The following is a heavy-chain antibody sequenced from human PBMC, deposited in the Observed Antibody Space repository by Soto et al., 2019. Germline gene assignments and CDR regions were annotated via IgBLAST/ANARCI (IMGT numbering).Heavy chain of an antibody. CDR1: GGTFSSYA. J-gene: IGHJ6*02. CDR2: IIPIFGTA. Sequence: SVKVSCKASGGTFSSYAISWVRQAPGQGLEWMGGIIPIFGTANYAQKFQGRVTITADESTSTAYMELSSLRSEDTAVYYCARDFFRDGHNYYGMDVWGQGTTVTVSS. CDR3: ARDFFRDGHNYYGMDV. V-gene: IGHV1-69*13.